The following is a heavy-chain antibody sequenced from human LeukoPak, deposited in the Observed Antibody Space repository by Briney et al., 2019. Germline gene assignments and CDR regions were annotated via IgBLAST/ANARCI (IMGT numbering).Heavy chain of an antibody. V-gene: IGHV4-39*07. D-gene: IGHD2-8*02. CDR3: ARDRRVVYASGWYFDL. J-gene: IGHJ2*01. CDR1: GGSISSSSYY. Sequence: SETLSLTCTVSGGSISSSSYYWGWIRQPPGKGLEWIGGIYYSGSTYYNPSLKSRVTISVDTSKNQFSLKLSSVTAADTAVYYCARDRRVVYASGWYFDLWGRGTLVIVSS. CDR2: IYYSGST.